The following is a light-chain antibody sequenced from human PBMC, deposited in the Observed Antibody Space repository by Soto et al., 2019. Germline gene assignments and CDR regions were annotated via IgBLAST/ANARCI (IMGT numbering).Light chain of an antibody. CDR1: RSNIGGNA. J-gene: IGLJ2*01. V-gene: IGLV1-44*01. CDR3: AVWDDNLRGL. Sequence: QSVLTQPPSVSVTPGQRVTISCSGSRSNIGGNAVTWYQQVPGTAPKLLIYANDQRPSGISDRFSGSKSSTSASLAISGLQSEDEADYYCAVWDDNLRGLFGGGTQLPVL. CDR2: AND.